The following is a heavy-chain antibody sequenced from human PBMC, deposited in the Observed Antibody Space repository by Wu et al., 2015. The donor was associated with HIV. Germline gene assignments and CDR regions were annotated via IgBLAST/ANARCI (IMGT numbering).Heavy chain of an antibody. CDR2: IIPGTGGT. J-gene: IGHJ4*02. CDR3: ASYGPGYNWMYS. V-gene: IGHV1-2*02. D-gene: IGHD1-20*01. CDR1: GYTFSSYY. Sequence: QIQLVQSGAEMKNPGASVKVSCKTSGYTFSSYYMHWVRQAPGQGLEWMGWIIPGTGGTKYAPRFQGRVTMTRDTSISTIYMELRGLRSDDTALYFCASYGPGYNWMYSWGQGTLVTVSS.